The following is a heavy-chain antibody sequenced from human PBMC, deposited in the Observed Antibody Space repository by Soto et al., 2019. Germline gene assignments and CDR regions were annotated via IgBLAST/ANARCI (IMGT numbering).Heavy chain of an antibody. V-gene: IGHV3-23*01. Sequence: PGGSLRLSCIDSLFTFSSYAMSWVRQAPGKGLEWVSAISGSGGSTYYADSVKGRFTISRDNSKNTLYLQMNSLRAEDTAVYYCATDPSCSSGWYGFDYWGQGXLVTVYS. CDR3: ATDPSCSSGWYGFDY. J-gene: IGHJ4*02. CDR2: ISGSGGST. D-gene: IGHD6-19*01. CDR1: LFTFSSYA.